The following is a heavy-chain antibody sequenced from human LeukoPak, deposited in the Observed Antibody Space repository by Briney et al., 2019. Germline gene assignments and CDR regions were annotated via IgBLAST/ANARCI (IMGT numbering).Heavy chain of an antibody. V-gene: IGHV3-7*03. Sequence: GGSLRLSRAASGFTFSSYWMTWVRQAPGKGLEWVANINQDGSEIYYMDSVKGRFTISRDSAKNSLYLEMNSLRGEDTAVYYCARDYGLAGLFWYFDLWGRGTLVTVSS. J-gene: IGHJ2*01. D-gene: IGHD6-19*01. CDR3: ARDYGLAGLFWYFDL. CDR1: GFTFSSYW. CDR2: INQDGSEI.